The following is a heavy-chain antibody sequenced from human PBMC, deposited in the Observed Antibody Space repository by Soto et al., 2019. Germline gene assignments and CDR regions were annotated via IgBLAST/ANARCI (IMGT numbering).Heavy chain of an antibody. CDR3: ARLRYSYGPPGMDV. D-gene: IGHD5-18*01. Sequence: PGESLKISCKGSGYNFINHWIAWVRQMPGKGLEWMGIVYPDDSDTRYSPSFQGQVTISADKSISTAYLQWSSLEASDTAMYYCARLRYSYGPPGMDVWGQGTTVTVSS. CDR2: VYPDDSDT. CDR1: GYNFINHW. V-gene: IGHV5-51*01. J-gene: IGHJ6*02.